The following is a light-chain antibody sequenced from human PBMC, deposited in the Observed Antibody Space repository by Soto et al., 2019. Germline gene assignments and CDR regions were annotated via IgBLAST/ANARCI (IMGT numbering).Light chain of an antibody. CDR1: QGISSY. J-gene: IGKJ2*02. CDR2: AAS. Sequence: DIQLTQSPSFLSASVGDRVTITCRASQGISSYLAWYQQKPGKAPKLLIYAASTLQSGVPSRFSGSGSGTEFTLTISSLQPEDFATYYCQQLNSYRTFGQGNKLEIK. CDR3: QQLNSYRT. V-gene: IGKV1-9*01.